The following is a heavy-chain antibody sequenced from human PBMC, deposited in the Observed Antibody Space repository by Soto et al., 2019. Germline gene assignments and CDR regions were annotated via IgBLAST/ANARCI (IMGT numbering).Heavy chain of an antibody. D-gene: IGHD2-15*01. CDR1: GFTFSSYG. Sequence: QVQLVESGGGVVQPGRSLRLSCAASGFTFSSYGMHWVRQAPGKGLEWVAVISYDGSNKYYADSVKGRFTISRDNSKNTLYLQMNSLRGEDTAVYYCAKDRARYCGGGSCYSIFDYWGQRPLVSVSS. CDR2: ISYDGSNK. V-gene: IGHV3-30*18. CDR3: AKDRARYCGGGSCYSIFDY. J-gene: IGHJ4*02.